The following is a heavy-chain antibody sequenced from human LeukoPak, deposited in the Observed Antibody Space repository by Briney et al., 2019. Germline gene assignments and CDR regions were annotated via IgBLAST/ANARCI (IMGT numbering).Heavy chain of an antibody. CDR3: ARKTCSTTSCLHP. Sequence: GASVKVSCKASGYTFTSYDINWVRQVAGQGLEWMGYMNPNTGKTGYAQRFQGRVTMTRDTSIDTAYMELSSLGSEDTAVYYCARKTCSTTSCLHPWGQGTLVTVSS. CDR2: MNPNTGKT. V-gene: IGHV1-8*01. CDR1: GYTFTSYD. J-gene: IGHJ5*02. D-gene: IGHD2-2*01.